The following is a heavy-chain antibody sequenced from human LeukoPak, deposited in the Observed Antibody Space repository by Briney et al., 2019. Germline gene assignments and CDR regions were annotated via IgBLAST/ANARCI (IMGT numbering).Heavy chain of an antibody. J-gene: IGHJ4*02. D-gene: IGHD1-26*01. CDR1: GFTFSSYG. CDR2: ISSSSSYI. CDR3: ARDQWQLFDY. Sequence: GGSLRLSCAASGFTFSSYGMHWVRQAPGKGLEWVSSISSSSSYIYYADSVKGRFTISRDNAKNSLYLQMNSLRAEDTAVYYCARDQWQLFDYWGQGTLVTVSS. V-gene: IGHV3-21*01.